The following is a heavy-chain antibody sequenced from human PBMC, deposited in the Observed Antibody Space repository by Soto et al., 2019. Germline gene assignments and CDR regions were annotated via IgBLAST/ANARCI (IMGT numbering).Heavy chain of an antibody. CDR1: GYTFTGYY. CDR3: ARDRAYYDSSGYYYY. V-gene: IGHV1-2*02. Sequence: ASVKVSCKASGYTFTGYYMHWVRQAPGQGLEWMGWINPNSGGTNYAQKFQGRVTMTRDTSISTAYMELSRLRSDDTAVYYCARDRAYYDSSGYYYYWGQGTLVTVSS. J-gene: IGHJ4*02. D-gene: IGHD3-22*01. CDR2: INPNSGGT.